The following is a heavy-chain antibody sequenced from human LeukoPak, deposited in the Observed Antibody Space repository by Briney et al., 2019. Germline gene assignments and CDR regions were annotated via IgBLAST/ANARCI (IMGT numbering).Heavy chain of an antibody. V-gene: IGHV3-66*02. CDR2: IYGDNAA. Sequence: PGGSLRLSCAASAINVTTNYMTWIRQAPGKGLEWVSLIYGDNAAYYAESVRGRFIISRDSLKNTLFLQMNSLRAEDTAVYYCVSSTGQQFIPYDYWGHGTLVTVSS. CDR3: VSSTGQQFIPYDY. J-gene: IGHJ4*01. D-gene: IGHD6-13*01. CDR1: AINVTTNY.